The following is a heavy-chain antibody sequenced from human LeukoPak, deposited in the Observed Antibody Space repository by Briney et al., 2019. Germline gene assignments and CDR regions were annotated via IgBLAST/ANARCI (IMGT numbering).Heavy chain of an antibody. Sequence: PGGSLRLSCAASGFTFSSYSMNWVRQAPGKGLEWVSYIRSSSSTMYYADSVKGRFTISRDNAKNSLYLQMNSPRAEDTAMYYCARADYYGSGNYYTSDYWGQGTLVTVSS. D-gene: IGHD3-10*01. V-gene: IGHV3-48*01. CDR1: GFTFSSYS. CDR2: IRSSSSTM. CDR3: ARADYYGSGNYYTSDY. J-gene: IGHJ4*02.